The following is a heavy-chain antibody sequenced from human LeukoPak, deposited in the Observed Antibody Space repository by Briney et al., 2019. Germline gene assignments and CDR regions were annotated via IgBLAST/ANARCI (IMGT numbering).Heavy chain of an antibody. D-gene: IGHD3-10*01. J-gene: IGHJ4*02. CDR2: IYYSGST. V-gene: IGHV4-59*08. CDR1: GGSISSYY. Sequence: SETLSLTCTVSGGSISSYYWSRIRQPPGKGLEWIGYIYYSGSTNYNPSLKSRVTISVDTSKNQFFLKLSSVTAADTAVYYCARCYGSGSYYSFDYWGQGTLVTVSS. CDR3: ARCYGSGSYYSFDY.